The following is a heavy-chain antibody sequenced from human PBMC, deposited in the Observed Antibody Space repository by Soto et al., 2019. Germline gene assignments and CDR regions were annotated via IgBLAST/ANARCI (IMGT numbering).Heavy chain of an antibody. CDR1: GFTVDDYA. V-gene: IGHV3-48*02. D-gene: IGHD2-2*01. CDR3: ARESAALNWFDP. J-gene: IGHJ5*02. Sequence: GGSLRLSCAASGFTVDDYAMHWVRQAPGKGLEWVSYISSSSSTIYYADSVKGRFTISRDNAKNSLYLQMNSLRDEDTAVYYCARESAALNWFDPWGQGTLVTVSS. CDR2: ISSSSSTI.